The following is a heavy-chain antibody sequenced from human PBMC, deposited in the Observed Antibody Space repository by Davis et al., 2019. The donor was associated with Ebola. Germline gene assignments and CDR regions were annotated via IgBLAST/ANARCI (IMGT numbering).Heavy chain of an antibody. CDR3: ARRYSGRYSYHYGMDV. CDR2: INHSGST. J-gene: IGHJ6*04. D-gene: IGHD1-26*01. Sequence: MPSETLSLTCAGYGGSFSDYYWTWIRQPPGKGLEWNGEINHSGSTKYSPSLNSRVTISVDTSKNQFSLKLTSVTAADTAIYYCARRYSGRYSYHYGMDVWGKGTTVTVSS. CDR1: GGSFSDYY. V-gene: IGHV4-34*01.